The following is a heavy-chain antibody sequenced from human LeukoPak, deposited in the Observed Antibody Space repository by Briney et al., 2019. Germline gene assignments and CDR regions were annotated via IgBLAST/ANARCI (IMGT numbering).Heavy chain of an antibody. Sequence: GGSLRLSCAASGFTFSSYEMNWVRQSPGKGLEWVSYISSSGSTIYYADSVKGRFTISRDNAKNSLYLKMNSLRAEDTAVYYCAELGITMIGGVWGKGTTVTISS. D-gene: IGHD3-10*02. CDR1: GFTFSSYE. CDR2: ISSSGSTI. CDR3: AELGITMIGGV. V-gene: IGHV3-48*03. J-gene: IGHJ6*04.